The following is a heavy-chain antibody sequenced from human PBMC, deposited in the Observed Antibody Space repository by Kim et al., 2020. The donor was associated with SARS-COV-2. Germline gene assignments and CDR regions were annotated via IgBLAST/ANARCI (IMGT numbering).Heavy chain of an antibody. CDR1: GYYFTSYW. J-gene: IGHJ6*02. D-gene: IGHD5-12*01. V-gene: IGHV5-51*01. CDR3: TRQSLHGYSGTDPRHYGMDV. CDR2: VDPNNSNV. Sequence: GESLKISCKGSGYYFTSYWIAWVRHIPGKGLEWMGIVDPNNSNVRYSPSFQGQVTVSVDKSTSTAYLQWSSLKASDTAIYYCTRQSLHGYSGTDPRHYGMDVWGQGTTVTVSS.